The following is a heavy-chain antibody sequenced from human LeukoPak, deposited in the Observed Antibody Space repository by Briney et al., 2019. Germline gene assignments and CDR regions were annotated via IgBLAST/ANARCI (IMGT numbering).Heavy chain of an antibody. V-gene: IGHV3-23*01. D-gene: IGHD5-24*01. CDR3: ANDPQMATAN. CDR2: ISGSGDST. J-gene: IGHJ4*02. Sequence: GGSLRLSCAASGFTLTTYDLSWVRQAPGKGLEWVSSISGSGDSTYYADSVKGRFTISRDNAKNSLYLQMNSLRAEDTAVYYCANDPQMATANWGQGTLVTVSS. CDR1: GFTLTTYD.